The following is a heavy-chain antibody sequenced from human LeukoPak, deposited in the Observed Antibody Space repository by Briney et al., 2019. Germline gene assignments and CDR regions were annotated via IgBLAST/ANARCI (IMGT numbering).Heavy chain of an antibody. CDR1: GFTFSSYV. CDR3: ARASGSYYSLGY. CDR2: IYSGGST. J-gene: IGHJ4*02. Sequence: PGGSLRLSCAASGFTFSSYVMSWVRQAPGKGLEWVSVIYSGGSTYYADSVKGRFTISRDNSKNTLYLQMNSLRAEDTAVYYCARASGSYYSLGYWGQGTLVTVSS. V-gene: IGHV3-66*02. D-gene: IGHD1-26*01.